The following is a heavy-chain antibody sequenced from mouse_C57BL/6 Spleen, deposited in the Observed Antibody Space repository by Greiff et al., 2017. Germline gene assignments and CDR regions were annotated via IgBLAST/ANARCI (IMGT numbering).Heavy chain of an antibody. J-gene: IGHJ2*01. Sequence: QVQLQQPGAELVRPGTSVMLSCKASGYTFTSYWTHWVQQRPGQGLEWIGVIDPSDSYTNYNQKFKGKATLTVDTSSSTAYMQLSSLTSEDSAVYYCANYGSDFDYWGQGTTLTVSS. CDR1: GYTFTSYW. CDR3: ANYGSDFDY. CDR2: IDPSDSYT. V-gene: IGHV1-59*01. D-gene: IGHD1-1*01.